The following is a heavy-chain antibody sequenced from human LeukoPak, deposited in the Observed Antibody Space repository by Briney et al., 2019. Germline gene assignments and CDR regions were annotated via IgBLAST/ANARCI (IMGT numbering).Heavy chain of an antibody. V-gene: IGHV3-23*01. D-gene: IGHD3-22*01. CDR1: GFTFSSYA. Sequence: GESLRLSCAASGFTFSSYAMSWVRQAPGKGLEWVSGISTSGGSSSYADSVKGRFTISRDNPRNTLYVQMNSLRAEDTALYYCAIMHPYYDGSGYWVQWGQGTLVTVSS. J-gene: IGHJ4*02. CDR2: ISTSGGSS. CDR3: AIMHPYYDGSGYWVQ.